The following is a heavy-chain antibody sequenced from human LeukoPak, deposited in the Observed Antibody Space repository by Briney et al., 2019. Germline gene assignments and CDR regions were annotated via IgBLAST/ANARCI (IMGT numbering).Heavy chain of an antibody. CDR2: IYYTGGT. D-gene: IGHD3-22*01. J-gene: IGHJ4*02. CDR3: ARELYYYDSSGYHNDN. V-gene: IGHV4-59*01. Sequence: SETLSLTCTVSGGSISGYYWSWIRQPPGKGLECIGYIYYTGGTNYNPSLNSRVTISLDTSKNQFSLKLSSMTAADAALYYCARELYYYDSSGYHNDNWGQGTLVTVSS. CDR1: GGSISGYY.